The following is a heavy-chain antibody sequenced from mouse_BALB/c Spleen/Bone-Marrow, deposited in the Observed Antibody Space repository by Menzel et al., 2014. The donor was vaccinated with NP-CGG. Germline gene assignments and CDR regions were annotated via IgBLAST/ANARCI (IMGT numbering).Heavy chain of an antibody. CDR1: GYTFSSYW. J-gene: IGHJ4*01. CDR3: ARKGSYAMDH. V-gene: IGHV1-9*01. Sequence: QVQLKQSGAELMKPGASVKISCKATGYTFSSYWIEWIKQRPGHGLEWIGEILPGSGNSYYNEKFTGKATFTADTSSNTAYMQLSSLTSEDSAVYYCARKGSYAMDHWGQGISVSVSS. CDR2: ILPGSGNS.